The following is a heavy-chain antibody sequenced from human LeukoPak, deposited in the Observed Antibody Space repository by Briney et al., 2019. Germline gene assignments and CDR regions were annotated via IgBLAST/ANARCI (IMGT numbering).Heavy chain of an antibody. CDR2: IDPSDSYT. Sequence: GESLKISCKGSGYSFTSYWIGWVRQMPGKGLEWMGRIDPSDSYTNYSPSFQGHVTISADKSISTAYLLWSSLKASDTAMYYCARHGDYEWFDPWGQGTLVTVSS. V-gene: IGHV5-10-1*01. J-gene: IGHJ5*02. CDR1: GYSFTSYW. D-gene: IGHD4-17*01. CDR3: ARHGDYEWFDP.